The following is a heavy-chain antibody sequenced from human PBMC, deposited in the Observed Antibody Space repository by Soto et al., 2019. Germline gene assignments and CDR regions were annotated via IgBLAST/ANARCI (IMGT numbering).Heavy chain of an antibody. CDR3: ARVWFGEYYFDY. CDR1: GGSISSGGYS. J-gene: IGHJ4*02. Sequence: SETLSLTCAVSGGSISSGGYSWTWIRQPPGKGLEWIGYIYHSGSTNYNPSLKSRVTISVDTSKNQFSLKLSSVTAADTAVYYCARVWFGEYYFDYWGQGTLVTVSS. D-gene: IGHD3-10*01. CDR2: IYHSGST. V-gene: IGHV4-61*08.